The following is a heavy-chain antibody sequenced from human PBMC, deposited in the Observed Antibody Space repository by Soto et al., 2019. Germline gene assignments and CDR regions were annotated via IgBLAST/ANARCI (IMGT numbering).Heavy chain of an antibody. J-gene: IGHJ4*02. D-gene: IGHD5-18*01. Sequence: SVKVSCKASGGTFSSYTISWVRQAPGQGLEWMGRIIPILGIANYAQKFQGRVTMTRDTSTSTVYMELSSLRSEDTAVYYCARGDVGYSYGPSFDYWGQGTLVTVSS. CDR1: GGTFSSYT. CDR2: IIPILGIA. CDR3: ARGDVGYSYGPSFDY. V-gene: IGHV1-69*02.